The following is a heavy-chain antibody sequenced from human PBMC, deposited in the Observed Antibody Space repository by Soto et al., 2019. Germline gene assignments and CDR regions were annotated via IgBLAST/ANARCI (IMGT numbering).Heavy chain of an antibody. CDR1: GDSVSSNSAA. V-gene: IGHV6-1*01. D-gene: IGHD6-6*01. CDR3: ARGGVSSSSPWSGFGY. J-gene: IGHJ4*02. Sequence: SQTLSLTCAISGDSVSSNSAAWNWLRQSPSRGLEWLGRTYYRSKYYYEYARSVRSRITINPDTSSNRFSLQLNSVTPEDTAVYYCARGGVSSSSPWSGFGYWGQGNLVTVSS. CDR2: TYYRSKYYY.